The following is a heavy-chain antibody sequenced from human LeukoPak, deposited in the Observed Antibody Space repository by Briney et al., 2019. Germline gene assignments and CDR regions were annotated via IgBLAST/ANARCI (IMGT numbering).Heavy chain of an antibody. Sequence: PGGSLRLSCAASGFTFSNYWIHWVRQAPGKGLVWVSRIDNAGSITTYADSVKGRFTISRDNAENTLYLQMNSLRVDDTAVYYCAKDSGYSSSWYYFDYWGQGTLVTVSS. CDR3: AKDSGYSSSWYYFDY. V-gene: IGHV3-74*03. J-gene: IGHJ4*02. CDR2: IDNAGSIT. CDR1: GFTFSNYW. D-gene: IGHD6-13*01.